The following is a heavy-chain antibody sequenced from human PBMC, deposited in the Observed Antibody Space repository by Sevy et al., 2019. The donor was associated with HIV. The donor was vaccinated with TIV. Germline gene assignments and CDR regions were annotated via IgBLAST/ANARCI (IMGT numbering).Heavy chain of an antibody. CDR1: GFTFSTYT. CDR2: ISGSAGST. J-gene: IGHJ6*02. D-gene: IGHD6-13*01. V-gene: IGHV3-23*01. CDR3: AKGDSTFYGMDV. Sequence: GGSLRLSCAASGFTFSTYTMTWVRQAPGKGLEWVSAISGSAGSTYYADSVKGRFTISRDNSKNTLYLQMNSLRAEDTAVYYCAKGDSTFYGMDVWGQGTTVTVSS.